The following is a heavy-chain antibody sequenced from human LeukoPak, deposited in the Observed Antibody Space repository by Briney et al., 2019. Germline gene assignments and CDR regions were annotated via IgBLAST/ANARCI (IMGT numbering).Heavy chain of an antibody. CDR1: GFTFDDYG. D-gene: IGHD4-23*01. Sequence: GGSLRLSCVVSGFTFDDYGMSWVRHAPGRGLEWVSTVNWNGVNTAYIDSVKGRFTIPRDNAKNTLFLQMNSLRAEDTALYYCAREVVSPTPRYLDFWGQGTLVTVSS. CDR2: VNWNGVNT. J-gene: IGHJ4*02. V-gene: IGHV3-20*04. CDR3: AREVVSPTPRYLDF.